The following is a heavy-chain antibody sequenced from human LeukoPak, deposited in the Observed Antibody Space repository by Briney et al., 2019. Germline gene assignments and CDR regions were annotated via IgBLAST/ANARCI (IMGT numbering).Heavy chain of an antibody. D-gene: IGHD4-11*01. CDR1: GFTFSSYA. Sequence: AGGSLRLSCAASGFTFSSYAMSWVRQAPGKGLEWVSAISGSGGSTYYADSVKGRFTISRDNSKNTLYLQMNSLRAEDTAVYYCAKDLADYSNYGYWGQGTLVTVSS. V-gene: IGHV3-23*01. J-gene: IGHJ4*02. CDR2: ISGSGGST. CDR3: AKDLADYSNYGY.